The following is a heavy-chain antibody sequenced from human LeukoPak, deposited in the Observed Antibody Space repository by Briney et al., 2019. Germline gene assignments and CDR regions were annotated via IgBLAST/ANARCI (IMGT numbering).Heavy chain of an antibody. V-gene: IGHV4-30-4*01. J-gene: IGHJ4*02. CDR3: ARTREYFDS. CDR2: IYYIGTT. Sequence: SQTLSLTCTVSGGSVSSGVYYWSWIRQPPGKGLEWIGYIYYIGTTYYSPSLKSRVSISVDTSKDQFSLNLSSVTAAGTAVYYCARTREYFDSWGQGTLVTVSS. CDR1: GGSVSSGVYY.